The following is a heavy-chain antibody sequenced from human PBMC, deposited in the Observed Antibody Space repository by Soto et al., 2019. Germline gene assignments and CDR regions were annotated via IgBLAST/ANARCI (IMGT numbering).Heavy chain of an antibody. CDR2: IKQDGSEK. CDR3: ARDPRRFRGSGTSRQENYYYYGMDV. J-gene: IGHJ6*02. Sequence: GGSLRLSCAASGFTFSSYWMSWVRQAPGKGLEWVANIKQDGSEKYYVDSVKGRFTISRDNAKNSLYLQMNSLRAEDTAVYYCARDPRRFRGSGTSRQENYYYYGMDVWGQGTTVTVSS. CDR1: GFTFSSYW. D-gene: IGHD3-10*01. V-gene: IGHV3-7*05.